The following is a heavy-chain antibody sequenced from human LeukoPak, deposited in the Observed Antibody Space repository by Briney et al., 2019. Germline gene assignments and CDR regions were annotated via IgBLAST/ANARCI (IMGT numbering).Heavy chain of an antibody. CDR3: AKATTVVNLRYYYYGMDV. D-gene: IGHD4-23*01. CDR2: ISYEGSNK. Sequence: GGSLRLSCAASGFTFSSYGMHWVRQAPGKGLEWVAVISYEGSNKYYADSVKGRFTISRDNSKNTLYLQMNSLRAEDTAVYYCAKATTVVNLRYYYYGMDVWGQGTTVTVSS. J-gene: IGHJ6*02. CDR1: GFTFSSYG. V-gene: IGHV3-30*18.